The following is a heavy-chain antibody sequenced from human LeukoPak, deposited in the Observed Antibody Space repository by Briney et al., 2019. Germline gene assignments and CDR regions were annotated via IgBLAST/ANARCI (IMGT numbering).Heavy chain of an antibody. V-gene: IGHV5-51*01. CDR2: IYPGDSDT. J-gene: IGHJ4*02. CDR1: GSRFNTYW. CDR3: ARRQGCSSTSCPPDY. D-gene: IGHD2-2*01. Sequence: GEPLQISCRGPGSRFNTYWIGWVRQMPGKGLEWMGIIYPGDSDTRYTPPFQGQVTLSADKSIKTAYLQWTNLEASDTAMYYFARRQGCSSTSCPPDYWGEGGLVTV.